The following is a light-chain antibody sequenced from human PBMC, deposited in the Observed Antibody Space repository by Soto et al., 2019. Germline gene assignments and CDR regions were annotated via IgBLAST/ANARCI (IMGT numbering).Light chain of an antibody. Sequence: EIVLTQSPDTLSLSPGERATLSCRASQSVDSSYLAWYQQTPGQAPRLLMYGASNRATGIPDRFSGSGSGTDFTLTINRLEPEDVAVYYCQQYGNSPPTFGQGTKVEIK. CDR2: GAS. CDR3: QQYGNSPPT. CDR1: QSVDSSY. J-gene: IGKJ1*01. V-gene: IGKV3-20*01.